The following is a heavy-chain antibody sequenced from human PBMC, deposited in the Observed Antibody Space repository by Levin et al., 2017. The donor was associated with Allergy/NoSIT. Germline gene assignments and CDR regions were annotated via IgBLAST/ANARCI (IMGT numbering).Heavy chain of an antibody. CDR2: IWNDGVNE. V-gene: IGHV3-33*01. Sequence: SCAASGFNFIAYGIHWVRQAPGEGLEWVAVIWNDGVNEYYADSVKGRFTISRDDSKNTVYLQMNSLRAGDTAIYYCARDLWAYSGLDSAEGYWGQGTLVTVSS. CDR3: ARDLWAYSGLDSAEGY. J-gene: IGHJ4*02. D-gene: IGHD1-26*01. CDR1: GFNFIAYG.